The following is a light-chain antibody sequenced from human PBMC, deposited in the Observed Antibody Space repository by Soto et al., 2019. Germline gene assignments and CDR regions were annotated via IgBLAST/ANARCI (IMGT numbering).Light chain of an antibody. CDR2: SAS. CDR1: QGISRW. CDR3: QKANSFPLT. Sequence: DIQMTQLPSSLCPSVRDRVTSTCRASQGISRWLAWYHQKPGKATNLLIYSASTLHSGVPSRFSGSGSGTDFTLTISSLQPEEFGTYYCQKANSFPLTFGTGNKVDIK. J-gene: IGKJ3*01. V-gene: IGKV1D-12*01.